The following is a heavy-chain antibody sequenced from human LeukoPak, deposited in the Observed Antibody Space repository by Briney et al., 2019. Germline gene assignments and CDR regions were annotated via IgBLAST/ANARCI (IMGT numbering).Heavy chain of an antibody. CDR3: ARGDVEYSSTPDY. D-gene: IGHD6-6*01. CDR1: GGSISSGSYY. CDR2: SYTSGST. V-gene: IGHV4-61*02. Sequence: SETLSLTCTVSGGSISSGSYYWSWIRQPAGKGLEWIGRSYTSGSTNYNPSLKSRVTISVDTSKNQFSLKLSSVTAADTAVYYCARGDVEYSSTPDYWGQGTLVTVSS. J-gene: IGHJ4*02.